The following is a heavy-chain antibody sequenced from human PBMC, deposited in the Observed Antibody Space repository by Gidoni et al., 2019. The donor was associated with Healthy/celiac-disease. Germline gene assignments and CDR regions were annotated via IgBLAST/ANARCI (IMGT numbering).Heavy chain of an antibody. CDR1: GFTFSSYS. CDR3: ARDKYQLLGWAKPGWFDP. J-gene: IGHJ5*02. V-gene: IGHV3-21*01. Sequence: EVQLVESGGGLVKPGGSLRLSCAASGFTFSSYSMNWVRQAPGKGLEWVSSISSSSSYIYYADSVKGRFTISRDNAKNSLYLQMNSLRAEDTAVYYCARDKYQLLGWAKPGWFDPWGQGTLVTVSS. D-gene: IGHD2-2*01. CDR2: ISSSSSYI.